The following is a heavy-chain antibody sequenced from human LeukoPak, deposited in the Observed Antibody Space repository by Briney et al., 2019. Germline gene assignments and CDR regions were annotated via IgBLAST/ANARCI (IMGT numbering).Heavy chain of an antibody. CDR1: VGSLCGDY. V-gene: IGHV4-59*08. J-gene: IGHJ3*02. D-gene: IGHD6-19*01. CDR3: PIPFRSGWYGAFDI. CDR2: IYYSGST. Sequence: SETLSLTSTVSVGSLCGDYWSWIRQPPGKGLEWIAYIYYSGSTNYNPSLKSRVTISVDTSKNQFSLAPCSVPAADSAIYYCPIPFRSGWYGAFDIWGQGTMVTVSS.